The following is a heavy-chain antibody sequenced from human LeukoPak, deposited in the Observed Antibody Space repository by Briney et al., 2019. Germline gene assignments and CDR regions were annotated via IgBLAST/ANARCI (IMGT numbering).Heavy chain of an antibody. Sequence: SETLSLTCTVSGGSISSGGYYWSWIRQPPGKGLEWIGYIYHSGSTYYNPSLKSRVTISVDRSKNQFSLKLSSVTAADTAVYYCARGPIHPVGTGYYYYYMDVWGKGTTVTVSS. CDR3: ARGPIHPVGTGYYYYYMDV. V-gene: IGHV4-30-2*01. J-gene: IGHJ6*03. CDR1: GGSISSGGYY. CDR2: IYHSGST. D-gene: IGHD6-13*01.